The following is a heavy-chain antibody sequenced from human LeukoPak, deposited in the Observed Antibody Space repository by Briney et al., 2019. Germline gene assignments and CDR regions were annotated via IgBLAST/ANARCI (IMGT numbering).Heavy chain of an antibody. D-gene: IGHD5-12*01. J-gene: IGHJ4*02. CDR1: GYTFTSYG. V-gene: IGHV1-18*01. CDR3: ARDLPHPIVATTYYFDY. Sequence: ASVKVSCKASGYTFTSYGISWVRQAPGQGLEWMGWISAYNGNTNYAHKLQGRVTMTTDTSTSTAYMELRRLRSDDTAVYYCARDLPHPIVATTYYFDYWGQGTLVTVSS. CDR2: ISAYNGNT.